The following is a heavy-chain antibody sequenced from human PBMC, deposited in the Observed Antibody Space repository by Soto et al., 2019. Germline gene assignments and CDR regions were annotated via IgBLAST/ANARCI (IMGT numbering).Heavy chain of an antibody. D-gene: IGHD6-13*01. J-gene: IGHJ4*02. CDR1: GVSISSYY. CDR2: IYYSGST. Sequence: SETLSLTCTVSGVSISSYYWTWIRQPPGKRLEWIGYIYYSGSTNYNPSLKSRVTISLDTSKNQFSLKLSSVTAADTAVYYCASRHSSPYFDYWGQGTLVTVSS. CDR3: ASRHSSPYFDY. V-gene: IGHV4-59*08.